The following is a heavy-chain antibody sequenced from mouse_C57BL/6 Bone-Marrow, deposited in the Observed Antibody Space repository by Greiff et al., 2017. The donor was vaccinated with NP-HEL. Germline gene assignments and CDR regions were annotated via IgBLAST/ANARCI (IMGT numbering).Heavy chain of an antibody. CDR3: TTEEVTTVVAHWYFDV. D-gene: IGHD1-1*01. V-gene: IGHV14-4*01. CDR2: IDPENGDT. CDR1: GFNIKDDY. Sequence: EVQLQQSGAELVRPGASVKLSCTASGFNIKDDYMHWVKQRPEQGLEWIGWIDPENGDTEYASKFQGKATITADKSSNTAYLQLSSLTSEDTAVYYCTTEEVTTVVAHWYFDVWGTGPTVTVSS. J-gene: IGHJ1*03.